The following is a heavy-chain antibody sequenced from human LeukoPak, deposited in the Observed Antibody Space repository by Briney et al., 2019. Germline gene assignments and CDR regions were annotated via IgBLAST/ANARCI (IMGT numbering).Heavy chain of an antibody. V-gene: IGHV1-69*05. CDR1: GGTFSSYA. CDR3: ASRPTIFGVVTLSWFDP. D-gene: IGHD3-3*01. Sequence: GASVKVSCKASGGTFSSYAISWVRQAPGQGLEWMGGIIPIFGTANYAQKFQGRVTITTDESTSTAYMELSSLRSEDTAVYYCASRPTIFGVVTLSWFDPWGQGTLVTVSS. CDR2: IIPIFGTA. J-gene: IGHJ5*02.